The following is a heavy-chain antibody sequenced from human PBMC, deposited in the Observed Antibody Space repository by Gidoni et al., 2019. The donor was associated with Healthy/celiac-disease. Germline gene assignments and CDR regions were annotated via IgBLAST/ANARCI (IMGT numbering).Heavy chain of an antibody. CDR1: GSTFTSYY. J-gene: IGHJ3*02. CDR2: INPSGGST. D-gene: IGHD6-25*01. Sequence: QVQLVQSGAEVKKPGASVKVSCKASGSTFTSYYMHWVRQATGQGLEWMGIINPSGGSTSYAKKFKGRVTMTRDTSTSTVDMELSSLRSEDTAVYYCARGGFEFGYKTRDAFDIWGQGTMVTVSS. CDR3: ARGGFEFGYKTRDAFDI. V-gene: IGHV1-46*03.